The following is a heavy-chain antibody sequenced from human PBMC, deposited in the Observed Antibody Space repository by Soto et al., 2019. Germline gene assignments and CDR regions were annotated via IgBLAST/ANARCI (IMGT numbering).Heavy chain of an antibody. CDR1: GFTFSSDA. CDR3: AKDPRGSSRCYFDY. V-gene: IGHV3-23*01. D-gene: IGHD6-13*01. Sequence: GGSLRLSCAASGFTFSSDAMTWVRQAPGKGLEWVSAISGSGVSTYYADSVKGRFSISRDNSKYTLYLQMHSLRADDTAVYYGAKDPRGSSRCYFDYWGQETLVTVSS. J-gene: IGHJ4*02. CDR2: ISGSGVST.